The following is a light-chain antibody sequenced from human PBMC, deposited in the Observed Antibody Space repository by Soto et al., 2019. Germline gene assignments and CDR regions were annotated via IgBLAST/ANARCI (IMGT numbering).Light chain of an antibody. CDR3: QQYNDTWT. CDR1: QSISSW. CDR2: KAS. Sequence: DIQMTQSPSTLSASVGDRVTITCRAMQSISSWLAWYQQKPGTAPKLLIYKASTLQSGVPSRFSRSGSGTEFTLTISSLQPDDSATYYCQQYNDTWTFGQGTQVEIK. V-gene: IGKV1-5*03. J-gene: IGKJ1*01.